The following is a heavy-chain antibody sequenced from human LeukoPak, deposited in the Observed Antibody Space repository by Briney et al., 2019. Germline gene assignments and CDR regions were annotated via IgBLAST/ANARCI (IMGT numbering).Heavy chain of an antibody. Sequence: ASVKVSCKASGYTFTSYDINWVRQATGQGLEWMGWMNPNSGNTGYAQKFQGRVTMTRNTSISTAYMELSSLRSEDTAVYYYARRIAARQNYYYYYMDVWGKGTTVTVSS. CDR1: GYTFTSYD. D-gene: IGHD6-6*01. V-gene: IGHV1-8*01. J-gene: IGHJ6*03. CDR3: ARRIAARQNYYYYYMDV. CDR2: MNPNSGNT.